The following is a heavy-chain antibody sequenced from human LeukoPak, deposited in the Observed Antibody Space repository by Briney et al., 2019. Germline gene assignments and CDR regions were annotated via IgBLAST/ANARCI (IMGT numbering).Heavy chain of an antibody. CDR3: ARALTTLTYEGY. Sequence: GGSLRLSCAVSGFTFSGFWMSWSRQAPGKGLEWVASINSDGSEGYYADVVKGRFTISRDNAKDSLYLQMNSLRAEDTAVYYCARALTTLTYEGYWGQGTLVTVSS. D-gene: IGHD1-1*01. J-gene: IGHJ4*02. CDR2: INSDGSEG. CDR1: GFTFSGFW. V-gene: IGHV3-7*01.